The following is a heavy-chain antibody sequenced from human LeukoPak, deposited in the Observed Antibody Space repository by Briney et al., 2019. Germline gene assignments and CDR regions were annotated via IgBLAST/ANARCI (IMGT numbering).Heavy chain of an antibody. V-gene: IGHV3-21*04. CDR1: GFTFNNYN. J-gene: IGHJ4*02. CDR3: AKDINYYDSSGLDY. CDR2: ITSSGTYI. D-gene: IGHD3-22*01. Sequence: GGSLRLSCATSGFTFNNYNMNWVRQAPGRALEWVSSITSSGTYIFYADSVKGRFTISRDNAKNSLYLQMNSLRAEDMALYYCAKDINYYDSSGLDYWGQGTLVTVSS.